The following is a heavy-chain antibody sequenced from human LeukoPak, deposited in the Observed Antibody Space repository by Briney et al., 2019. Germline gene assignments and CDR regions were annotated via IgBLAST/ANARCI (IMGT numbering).Heavy chain of an antibody. D-gene: IGHD3-3*01. CDR3: ARDWRFSNWFDP. V-gene: IGHV1-69*13. J-gene: IGHJ5*02. Sequence: ASVKVPCKASGGTFSSYAISWVRQAPGQGLEWMGGIIPIFGTANYAQKFQGRVTITADESTSTAYMELSSLRSEDTAVYYCARDWRFSNWFDPWGQGTLVTVSS. CDR1: GGTFSSYA. CDR2: IIPIFGTA.